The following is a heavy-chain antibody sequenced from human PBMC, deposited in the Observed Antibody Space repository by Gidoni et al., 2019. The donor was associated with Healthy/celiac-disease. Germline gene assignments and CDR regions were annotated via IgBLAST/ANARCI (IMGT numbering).Heavy chain of an antibody. Sequence: QLQLQESGPGLVKPSETLSLTCTVSGCSISSRSYYWGWIRQPPGKGLEWIGSIYYSGSTYYNPSLKSRVTISVDTSKNQFSLKLSSVTAADTAVYYCARHESDYYDSSGYYFYFDYWGQGTLVTVSS. V-gene: IGHV4-39*01. J-gene: IGHJ4*02. CDR1: GCSISSRSYY. CDR3: ARHESDYYDSSGYYFYFDY. CDR2: IYYSGST. D-gene: IGHD3-22*01.